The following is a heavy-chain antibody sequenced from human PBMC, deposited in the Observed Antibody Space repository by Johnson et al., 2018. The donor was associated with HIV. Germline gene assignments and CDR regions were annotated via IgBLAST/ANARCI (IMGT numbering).Heavy chain of an antibody. CDR3: ARVTAQYYDSSGYVDAFDI. CDR2: ISYDGSNK. CDR1: GFTFSSYG. D-gene: IGHD3-22*01. V-gene: IGHV3-30*19. Sequence: QVQLVESGGGVVQPGRSLRLSCAASGFTFSSYGMHWVRQAPGKGLEWVAVISYDGSNKYYADSVKGRFTISRDNSKNTLYLQMNSLRAEDTALYYCARVTAQYYDSSGYVDAFDIWGQGTMVT. J-gene: IGHJ3*02.